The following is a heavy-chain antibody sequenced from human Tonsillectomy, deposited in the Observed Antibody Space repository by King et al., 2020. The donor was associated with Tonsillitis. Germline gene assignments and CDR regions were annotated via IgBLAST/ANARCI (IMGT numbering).Heavy chain of an antibody. CDR2: IIPIFGTA. CDR3: ARGAYSSGWYRVRYYFDY. J-gene: IGHJ4*02. D-gene: IGHD6-19*01. V-gene: IGHV1-69*01. Sequence: VQLVESGAEVKKPGSSVNVSCKASGGTFSSYAISWVRQAPGQGLEWMGGIIPIFGTANYAQKFQGRVTITADESTSTAYMELSSLRSEDTAVYYCARGAYSSGWYRVRYYFDYWGQGTLVTVSS. CDR1: GGTFSSYA.